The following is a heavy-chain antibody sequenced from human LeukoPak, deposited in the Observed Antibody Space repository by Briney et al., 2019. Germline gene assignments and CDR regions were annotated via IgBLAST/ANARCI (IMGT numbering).Heavy chain of an antibody. J-gene: IGHJ6*02. CDR2: IYYTGST. Sequence: SETLSLTCTVSGGSISSSIYYWGWIRQPPGKGLEWIGNIYYTGSTYHNPSLKSRLTISVDTSKNQFSLKLSSATAADTAVYYCARHTVGYYYGMDVWGQGTTVTVSS. CDR1: GGSISSSIYY. D-gene: IGHD1-26*01. V-gene: IGHV4-39*01. CDR3: ARHTVGYYYGMDV.